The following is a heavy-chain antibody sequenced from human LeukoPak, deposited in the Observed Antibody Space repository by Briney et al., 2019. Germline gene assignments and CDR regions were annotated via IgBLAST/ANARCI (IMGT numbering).Heavy chain of an antibody. CDR1: GGSISTTNW. D-gene: IGHD3-10*01. V-gene: IGHV4-4*02. Sequence: SETLSLTCVVSGGSISTTNWWSWVRQSPGTGLEWIGEVFHSGSTYYNPSLKSRVTISVDTSKNQFSLKLSSVTAADTAVYYCARDGSGSYYFDYWGQGTLVTVSS. J-gene: IGHJ4*02. CDR3: ARDGSGSYYFDY. CDR2: VFHSGST.